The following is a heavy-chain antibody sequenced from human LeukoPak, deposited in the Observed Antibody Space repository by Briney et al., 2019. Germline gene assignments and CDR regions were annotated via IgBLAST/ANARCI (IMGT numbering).Heavy chain of an antibody. V-gene: IGHV4-34*01. J-gene: IGHJ6*03. Sequence: SETLSLTCDVYGGSFSGYYWRWIRQPPGKGLEWIGEINHSGSTNYNPSLKSRVTISVDTSKNQFSLKLSSVTAADTAVYYWARRPVGPYYMDVWGKGTTVTISS. CDR1: GGSFSGYY. CDR3: ARRPVGPYYMDV. CDR2: INHSGST.